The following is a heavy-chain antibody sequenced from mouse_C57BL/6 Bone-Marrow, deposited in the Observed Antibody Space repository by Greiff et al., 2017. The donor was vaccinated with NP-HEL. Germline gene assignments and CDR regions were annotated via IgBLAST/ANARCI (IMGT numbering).Heavy chain of an antibody. CDR1: GYTFTSYW. V-gene: IGHV1-64*01. Sequence: QVQLQQPGAELVKPGASVKLSCKASGYTFTSYWMHWVKQRPGQGLEWIGMIHPNSGSTNYNEKFKSKATMTVDKSSSTAYMQLSSLTSEDSAVYYCARKGLRRCDYGGQGTTLTVSA. J-gene: IGHJ2*01. CDR3: ARKGLRRCDY. D-gene: IGHD2-2*01. CDR2: IHPNSGST.